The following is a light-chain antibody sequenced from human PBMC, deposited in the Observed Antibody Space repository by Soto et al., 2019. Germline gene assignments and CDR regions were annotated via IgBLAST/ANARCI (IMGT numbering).Light chain of an antibody. J-gene: IGLJ1*01. Sequence: QLVLTQPPSLSGAPGQRVTISCTGSGSNIGAPYDVHWYQHLPGTAPKLLIYGSTNRPSGVPGRFSGSKSGTSASLAITGLQAEDEADYYCQSYDSSLSGYVFGAGTKVTVL. CDR2: GST. V-gene: IGLV1-40*01. CDR3: QSYDSSLSGYV. CDR1: GSNIGAPYD.